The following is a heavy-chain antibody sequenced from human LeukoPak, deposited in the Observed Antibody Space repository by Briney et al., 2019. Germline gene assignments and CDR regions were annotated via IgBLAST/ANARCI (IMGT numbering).Heavy chain of an antibody. D-gene: IGHD3-22*01. CDR1: GGSISSSSYY. Sequence: SETLSLTCTVSGGSISSSSYYWGWTRQPPGKGLEWIGSIYYSGSTYYNPSLKSRVTISVDTSKNQFSLKLSSVTAADTAVYYCARGIPYYYDSSGYSHYYYYYYMDVWGKGITVTVSS. CDR2: IYYSGST. V-gene: IGHV4-39*07. CDR3: ARGIPYYYDSSGYSHYYYYYYMDV. J-gene: IGHJ6*03.